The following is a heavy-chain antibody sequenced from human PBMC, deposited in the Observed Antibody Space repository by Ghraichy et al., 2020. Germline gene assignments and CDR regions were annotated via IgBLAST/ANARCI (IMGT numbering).Heavy chain of an antibody. J-gene: IGHJ4*02. CDR3: ARDRFRGY. CDR1: GFTFRSYS. CDR2: IKQDGSEQ. D-gene: IGHD3-3*01. V-gene: IGHV3-7*03. Sequence: GGSLRLSCAASGFTFRSYSMSWVRQAPRKGLEWVANIKQDGSEQYYVDSVKGRFTISRDNAKNSLYLQMNSLRAEDTAVYYCARDRFRGYWGQGTLVTVSS.